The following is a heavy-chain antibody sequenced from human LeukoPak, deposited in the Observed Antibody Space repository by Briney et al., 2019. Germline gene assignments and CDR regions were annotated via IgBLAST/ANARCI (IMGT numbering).Heavy chain of an antibody. CDR1: GGTFSSYA. V-gene: IGHV1-69*04. CDR2: IIPILGIA. J-gene: IGHJ3*02. D-gene: IGHD3-10*01. Sequence: SVKVSCKASGGTFSSYAISWVRQAPGQGLEWMGRIIPILGIANYAQKFQGRVTITADKSTSTAYMELSSLRSEDTAVYYCARDVWFGEGPDAFDIWGQGTMVTVSS. CDR3: ARDVWFGEGPDAFDI.